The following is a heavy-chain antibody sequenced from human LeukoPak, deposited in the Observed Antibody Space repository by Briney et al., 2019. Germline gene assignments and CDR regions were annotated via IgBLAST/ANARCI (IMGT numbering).Heavy chain of an antibody. Sequence: SETLSLTCTVSGGSISSGAYYWTWIRQHSGKGLEWIGYIYYSGGTYYNPSLKSRVTISVDTSKNLFSLTLTSVTAADTAVYYCARDRYYDFWSGYYWPYYYGMDVWGQGTTVTVSS. D-gene: IGHD3-3*01. CDR3: ARDRYYDFWSGYYWPYYYGMDV. CDR2: IYYSGGT. V-gene: IGHV4-31*03. J-gene: IGHJ6*02. CDR1: GGSISSGAYY.